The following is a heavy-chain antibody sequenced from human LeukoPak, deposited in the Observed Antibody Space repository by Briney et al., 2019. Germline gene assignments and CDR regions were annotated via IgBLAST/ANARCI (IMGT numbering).Heavy chain of an antibody. J-gene: IGHJ5*02. D-gene: IGHD6-13*01. CDR3: ARDIDRVFNWFDP. CDR1: GYTITNYI. V-gene: IGHV1-3*01. Sequence: ASVKVSCKASGYTITNYIIHWVRQAPGQRLEWMGWINPGNGNTKYSQNFQGRVTITTDTSASTAYMELSSLRFEDTAVYYCARDIDRVFNWFDPWGQGTQVTVSS. CDR2: INPGNGNT.